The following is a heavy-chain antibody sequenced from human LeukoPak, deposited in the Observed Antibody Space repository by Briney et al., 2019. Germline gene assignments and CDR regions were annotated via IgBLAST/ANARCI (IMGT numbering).Heavy chain of an antibody. J-gene: IGHJ3*02. Sequence: GESLKISCKGSGYSFTSYWIGWVRQMPGKGLEWMGIIYPGDSDTRYSPSFQGQVTISADKSISTAYLQWSSLKASDTAMYYCARRDEAAAKDEAFDIWGQGTMVTVSS. CDR1: GYSFTSYW. V-gene: IGHV5-51*01. D-gene: IGHD2-2*01. CDR2: IYPGDSDT. CDR3: ARRDEAAAKDEAFDI.